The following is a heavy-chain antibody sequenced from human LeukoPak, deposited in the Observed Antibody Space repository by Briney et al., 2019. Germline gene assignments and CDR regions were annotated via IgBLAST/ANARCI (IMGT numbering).Heavy chain of an antibody. V-gene: IGHV5-51*01. CDR3: AIVVVVAATPRWFDP. J-gene: IGHJ5*02. Sequence: GDSLKISCKASGYIFTNDWIGWVRQMPGKGLEWMGIIYPGDSDTRYSPSFQGQVTISADKSISTAYLQWNSLKASDTAMYYCAIVVVVAATPRWFDPWGQGTLVTVSS. D-gene: IGHD2-15*01. CDR1: GYIFTNDW. CDR2: IYPGDSDT.